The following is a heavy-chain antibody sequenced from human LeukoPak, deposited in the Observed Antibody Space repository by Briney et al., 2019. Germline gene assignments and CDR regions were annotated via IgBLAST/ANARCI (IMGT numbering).Heavy chain of an antibody. J-gene: IGHJ4*02. CDR2: IYTSGST. Sequence: PSETLSLTCTVSGGSISSYYWSWIRQPAGKGLEWIGRIYTSGSTNYNPSLKSRVTMSVDTSKNQFSLKLSSVTAADTAVYYCAREYRGMVRGVIITRYFDYWGQGTLVTVSS. V-gene: IGHV4-4*07. CDR1: GGSISSYY. CDR3: AREYRGMVRGVIITRYFDY. D-gene: IGHD3-10*01.